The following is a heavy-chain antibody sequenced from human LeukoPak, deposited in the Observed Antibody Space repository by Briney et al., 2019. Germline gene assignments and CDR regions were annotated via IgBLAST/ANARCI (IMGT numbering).Heavy chain of an antibody. V-gene: IGHV1-2*02. J-gene: IGHJ4*02. D-gene: IGHD1-26*01. CDR3: ARDRGGSYSVFDY. CDR1: GYTFTGYY. CDR2: INPNSGGT. Sequence: GGSLRLSCAASGYTFTGYYMHWVRQAPGQGLEWMGWINPNSGGTNYAQKFQGRVTMTRDTSISTAYMELSRLRSDDTAVYYCARDRGGSYSVFDYWGQGTLVTVSS.